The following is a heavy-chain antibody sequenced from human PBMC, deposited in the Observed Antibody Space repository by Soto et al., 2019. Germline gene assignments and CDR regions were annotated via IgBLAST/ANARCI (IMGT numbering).Heavy chain of an antibody. CDR3: ARGEDTSSGRIFES. CDR2: VNPSGGST. J-gene: IGHJ4*02. Sequence: VASVKVSCKASGYLFTAYSMHWVRLAPGQGLEWMGVVNPSGGSTKYAQNFQGRVTMTRDTSTTTIYMELSSLRSDDTAVYYCARGEDTSSGRIFESWGQGTLVTVSS. D-gene: IGHD6-6*01. V-gene: IGHV1-46*01. CDR1: GYLFTAYS.